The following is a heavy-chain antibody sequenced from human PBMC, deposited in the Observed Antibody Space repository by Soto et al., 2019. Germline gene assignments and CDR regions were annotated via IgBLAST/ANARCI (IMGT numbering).Heavy chain of an antibody. J-gene: IGHJ6*02. Sequence: QVPLVQSGAEVKKPGSSVKVSCKASGGTFSSYAISWVRQAPGQGLEWMGGIIPIFGTANYAQKFQGRVTITADESTSTAYMELSSLRSEDTAVYYCARNTIQLWFSIYYYGMDVLGQGTTVTVSS. V-gene: IGHV1-69*01. D-gene: IGHD5-18*01. CDR1: GGTFSSYA. CDR2: IIPIFGTA. CDR3: ARNTIQLWFSIYYYGMDV.